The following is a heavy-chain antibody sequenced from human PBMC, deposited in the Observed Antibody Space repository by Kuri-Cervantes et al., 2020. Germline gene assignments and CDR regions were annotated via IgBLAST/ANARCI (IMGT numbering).Heavy chain of an antibody. J-gene: IGHJ5*02. CDR1: GGSISSYY. Sequence: SETLSLTCTVSGGSISSYYWSWIRQPPGKGLEWIGYIYYSGSTNYNPSLKSRVTISVDTSKNQFSLKLSSVTAADTAVYYCAREVPVLYDYVWGSYRYGNWFDPCGQGTLVTVSS. CDR3: AREVPVLYDYVWGSYRYGNWFDP. D-gene: IGHD3-16*02. CDR2: IYYSGST. V-gene: IGHV4-59*01.